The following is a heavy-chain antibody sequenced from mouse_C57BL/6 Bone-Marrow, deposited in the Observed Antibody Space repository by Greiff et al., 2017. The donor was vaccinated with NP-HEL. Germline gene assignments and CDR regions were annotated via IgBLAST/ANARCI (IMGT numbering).Heavy chain of an antibody. CDR1: GYTFTSYW. V-gene: IGHV1-53*01. J-gene: IGHJ3*01. D-gene: IGHD1-1*01. CDR3: ARFDYGSPFAY. Sequence: QVHVKQPGTELVKPGASVKLSCKASGYTFTSYWMHWVKQRPGQGLEWIGNINPSNGGTNYNEKFKSKSTLTVDKSSSTAYMQLSSLTSEDSAVYYCARFDYGSPFAYWGQGTLVTVSA. CDR2: INPSNGGT.